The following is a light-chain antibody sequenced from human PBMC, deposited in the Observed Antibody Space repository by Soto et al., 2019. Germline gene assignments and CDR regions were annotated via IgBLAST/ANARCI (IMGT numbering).Light chain of an antibody. CDR2: DAS. CDR3: QQRSAWPRV. V-gene: IGKV3-11*01. CDR1: QSVGTY. Sequence: EIVLTQSPATLSLSPGERATISCRASQSVGTYLVWYQQKPGQAPRLLIYDASKRAIGIPDRFSGSGSGTDFTLTISSLQPGDSAVYYCQQRSAWPRVFGGGTRME. J-gene: IGKJ4*02.